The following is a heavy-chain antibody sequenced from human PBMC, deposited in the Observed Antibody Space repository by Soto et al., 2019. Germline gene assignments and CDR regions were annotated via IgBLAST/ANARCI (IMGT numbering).Heavy chain of an antibody. J-gene: IGHJ6*02. Sequence: GGSLRLSCAASGFTFSSYSMNWVRQAPGKGLEWVSYISSSSSTIYYADSVKGRFTISRDNAKNSLYLQMSSLRDEDTAVYYCARGRDYGMDVWGQGTTVTVSS. CDR1: GFTFSSYS. V-gene: IGHV3-48*02. CDR3: ARGRDYGMDV. CDR2: ISSSSSTI.